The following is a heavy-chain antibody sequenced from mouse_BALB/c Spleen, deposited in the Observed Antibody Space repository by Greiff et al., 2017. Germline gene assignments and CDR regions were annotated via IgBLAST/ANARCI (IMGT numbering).Heavy chain of an antibody. CDR1: GFSFTSYG. CDR2: IRAGGST. Sequence: VQLVESGPGLVAPSQSLSLTCTVSGFSFTSYGVTWVRQRPGKSLEWLGVIRAGGSTNYNTALMSRLSISKDNSKSQVFLQMNSLHTDDTAMYYGARDDYNDYYAMDYWGQGTSVTVSS. D-gene: IGHD2-4*01. J-gene: IGHJ4*01. CDR3: ARDDYNDYYAMDY. V-gene: IGHV2-9*02.